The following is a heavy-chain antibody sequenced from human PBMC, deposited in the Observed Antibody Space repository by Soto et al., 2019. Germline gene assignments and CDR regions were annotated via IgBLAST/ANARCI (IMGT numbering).Heavy chain of an antibody. Sequence: GASVKVSCKASGYTFTSYGISWVRQAPGQGLEWMGWISAYNGNTNYAQKLQGRVTMTTDTSTSTAYMELSSLRSEDTAVYYCAADPYYYGSGSFDQYYFDYWGQGTLVTVSS. CDR3: AADPYYYGSGSFDQYYFDY. V-gene: IGHV1-18*01. D-gene: IGHD3-10*01. J-gene: IGHJ4*02. CDR1: GYTFTSYG. CDR2: ISAYNGNT.